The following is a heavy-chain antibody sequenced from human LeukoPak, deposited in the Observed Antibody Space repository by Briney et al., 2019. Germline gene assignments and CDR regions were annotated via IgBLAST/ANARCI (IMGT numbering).Heavy chain of an antibody. CDR2: INHSGST. CDR3: ARRGVVPAARRQFDY. J-gene: IGHJ4*02. Sequence: PSETLSLTCQVYGGSFSGYYWSRIRQPPGKGLEWIGEINHSGSTNYNPSLKSRVTISVDTSKNQFSLKLSSVTAAVTAVYYCARRGVVPAARRQFDYWGQGTLVTVSS. D-gene: IGHD2-2*01. CDR1: GGSFSGYY. V-gene: IGHV4-34*01.